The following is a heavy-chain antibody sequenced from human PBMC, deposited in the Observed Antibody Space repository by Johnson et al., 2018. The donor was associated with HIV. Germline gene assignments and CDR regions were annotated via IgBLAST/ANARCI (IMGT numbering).Heavy chain of an antibody. Sequence: QVQLVESGGGLVKPGGSLRLSCAASGFTFSDYYMSWIRQAPGKVLEWVSSITSTGLTVYYPDSVKGRFTISRDNAKNSLSLQLNSLRAEETAVYYCARAPEVRGVDAFDGWGQGTVVTVSS. CDR2: ITSTGLTV. CDR3: ARAPEVRGVDAFDG. CDR1: GFTFSDYY. J-gene: IGHJ3*01. V-gene: IGHV3-11*04. D-gene: IGHD3-10*01.